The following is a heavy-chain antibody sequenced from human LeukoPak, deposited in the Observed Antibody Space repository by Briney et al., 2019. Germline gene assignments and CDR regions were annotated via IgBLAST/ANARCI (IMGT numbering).Heavy chain of an antibody. CDR2: ISSGSSTI. CDR1: GFTFSSYS. CDR3: ASHYGDYSFDY. Sequence: GGSLRLSCAASGFTFSSYSMNWVRQAPGKGLEWVSYISSGSSTIYYADSVKGRFSISRDNAKNSLYLQMNSLRAEDTALYYCASHYGDYSFDYWGQGALVTVSS. D-gene: IGHD4-17*01. J-gene: IGHJ4*02. V-gene: IGHV3-48*04.